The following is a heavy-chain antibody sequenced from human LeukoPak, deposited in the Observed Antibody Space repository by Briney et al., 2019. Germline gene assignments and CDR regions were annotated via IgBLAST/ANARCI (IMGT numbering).Heavy chain of an antibody. CDR2: IYYDGST. CDR1: GGSISSGGYY. Sequence: SETLSLTCSVSGGSISSGGYYWSWIRQHPGKGLEWIGYIYYDGSTYHNPSLKGRVTISVDTSKNQFSLKLSSVTAADTAVYYCARGPHGRIDPWGQGTLVTVSS. D-gene: IGHD1-26*01. V-gene: IGHV4-31*03. CDR3: ARGPHGRIDP. J-gene: IGHJ5*02.